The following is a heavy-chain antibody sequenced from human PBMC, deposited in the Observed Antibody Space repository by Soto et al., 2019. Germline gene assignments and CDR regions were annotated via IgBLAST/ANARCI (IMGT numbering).Heavy chain of an antibody. V-gene: IGHV1-3*01. CDR2: INAGNGNT. CDR3: ARGWGLYGDSSGYYLLHPDY. CDR1: GYTFTSYA. D-gene: IGHD3-22*01. J-gene: IGHJ4*02. Sequence: QVQLVQSGAEVKKPGASVKVSCKASGYTFTSYAMHWVRQAPGQRLEWMGWINAGNGNTKYSQKFQGRVTITRDTSASTAYMELSSLRSEDTAVYYCARGWGLYGDSSGYYLLHPDYWGQGTLVTVSS.